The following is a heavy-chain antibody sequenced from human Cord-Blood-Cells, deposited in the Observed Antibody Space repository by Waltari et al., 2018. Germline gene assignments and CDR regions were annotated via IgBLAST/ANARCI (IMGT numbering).Heavy chain of an antibody. J-gene: IGHJ3*02. Sequence: QVQLQESGPGLVKPSETLSLTCTVSGGSISSHYWSWSRQPPWKGREWIGYIDYSGDTNDNPALNGRVTISVDTSKNQVSLKLSSVTAADTAVYYCARGKTAYDAFDIWGQGTMVTVSS. CDR2: IDYSGDT. D-gene: IGHD1-1*01. V-gene: IGHV4-59*11. CDR3: ARGKTAYDAFDI. CDR1: GGSISSHY.